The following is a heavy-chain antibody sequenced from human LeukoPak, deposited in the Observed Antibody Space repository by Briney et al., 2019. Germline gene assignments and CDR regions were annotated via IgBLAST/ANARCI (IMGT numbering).Heavy chain of an antibody. D-gene: IGHD4-11*01. V-gene: IGHV3-21*01. J-gene: IGHJ4*02. Sequence: GGSLRLSCTVSGFTVSSNSMNWVRQAPGKGLEWVSSITSSSSYIYYADSVKGRFTISRHNAKNSLYLQLNSLRAEDTAVYYCVRLYDDYTNGHFDSWGQGTLVTVSS. CDR2: ITSSSSYI. CDR1: GFTVSSNS. CDR3: VRLYDDYTNGHFDS.